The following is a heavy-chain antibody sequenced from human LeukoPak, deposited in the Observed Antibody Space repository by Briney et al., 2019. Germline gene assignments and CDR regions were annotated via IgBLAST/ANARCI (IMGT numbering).Heavy chain of an antibody. J-gene: IGHJ6*02. CDR1: GFTFSSYG. Sequence: PGGSLRLSCAASGFTFSSYGMHWVRQAPGKGLEWVAVISYDGSNKYYADSVKGRFTISRDNSKNTLYLQMNSLRAEDTAVYYCSGSYSYYYYGMDVWGQGTTVTVSS. V-gene: IGHV3-30*03. D-gene: IGHD3-10*01. CDR2: ISYDGSNK. CDR3: SGSYSYYYYGMDV.